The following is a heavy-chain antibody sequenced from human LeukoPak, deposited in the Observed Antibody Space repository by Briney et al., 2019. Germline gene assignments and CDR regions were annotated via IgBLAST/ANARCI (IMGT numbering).Heavy chain of an antibody. CDR2: FSCSYITT. CDR3: AKDRYEAMVLTTGYFDY. D-gene: IGHD4/OR15-4a*01. Sequence: GVSLTLSCVASGFTFRTYAKMWVRQAPGKGRECLSLFSCSYITTYYADSVKGRFNISRDNSKKTLYVQMNSLRADDMVVYYCAKDRYEAMVLTTGYFDYWGKGNVVTVSS. V-gene: IGHV3-23*01. CDR1: GFTFRTYA. J-gene: IGHJ4*02.